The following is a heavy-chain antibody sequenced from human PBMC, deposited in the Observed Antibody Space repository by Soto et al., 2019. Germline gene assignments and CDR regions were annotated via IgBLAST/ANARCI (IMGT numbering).Heavy chain of an antibody. V-gene: IGHV3-23*01. Sequence: KLLESGGQLIQPGGSLRLSCAGTGFNFGGYAMSWVRQAPGKGLGWVSTLSGDGSRAYYADSVRGRFTDSRDNSKSTLYLRMNSLRADDTAIYSCAKRGGYAISFYDSWGQGTLVTVSS. J-gene: IGHJ4*02. CDR3: AKRGGYAISFYDS. CDR2: LSGDGSRA. D-gene: IGHD3-16*01. CDR1: GFNFGGYA.